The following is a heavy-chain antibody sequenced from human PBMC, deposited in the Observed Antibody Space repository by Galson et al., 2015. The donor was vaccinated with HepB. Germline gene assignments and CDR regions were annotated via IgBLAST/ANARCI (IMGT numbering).Heavy chain of an antibody. J-gene: IGHJ4*02. V-gene: IGHV1-18*01. CDR2: ISAYNGNT. CDR1: GYTFTSYG. D-gene: IGHD1-26*01. CDR3: ARGLWRGATHFDY. Sequence: SVKVSCKASGYTFTSYGISWVRQVPGRGLEWMGWISAYNGNTNYAQKLQGRVTMTPDTSTSTAYMELRSLISDDTAVYYCARGLWRGATHFDYWGQGTLVTVSS.